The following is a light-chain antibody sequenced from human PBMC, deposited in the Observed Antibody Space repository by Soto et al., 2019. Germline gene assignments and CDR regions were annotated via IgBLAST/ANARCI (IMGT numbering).Light chain of an antibody. Sequence: EIVMTQSPCTLSLSPGDTATLSCGASQSVRSYLAWYQQKPGQAPRLLIYDASTRATGIPDRFSGSGYGTDFNLTISRLETEDFAVYYCQQYNNWPDTFGQGTKVDIK. V-gene: IGKV3D-15*01. CDR3: QQYNNWPDT. J-gene: IGKJ1*01. CDR2: DAS. CDR1: QSVRSY.